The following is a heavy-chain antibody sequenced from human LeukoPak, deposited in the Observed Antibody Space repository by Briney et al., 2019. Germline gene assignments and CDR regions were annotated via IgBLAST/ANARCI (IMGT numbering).Heavy chain of an antibody. CDR1: GYTFTDYY. D-gene: IGHD3-9*01. J-gene: IGHJ4*02. V-gene: IGHV1-2*02. CDR3: ARGDYDILTGYYPY. CDR2: INPNSGGT. Sequence: ASVKVSCKASGYTFTDYYMHWVRQAPGQGLEWMGWINPNSGGTNYAQKFQGRVTMTRDTSISTAYMELSRLRSDDTAVYYCARGDYDILTGYYPYWGQGTLVTVSS.